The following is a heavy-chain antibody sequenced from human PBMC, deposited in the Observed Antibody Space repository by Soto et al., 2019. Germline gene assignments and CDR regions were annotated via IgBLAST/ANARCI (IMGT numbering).Heavy chain of an antibody. J-gene: IGHJ4*02. D-gene: IGHD1-26*01. V-gene: IGHV3-33*01. CDR1: GFTFSTYG. Sequence: QVQLVESGGGVVQPGRSLRLSCAASGFTFSTYGMHWVRQAPGMGLEWVAVIWYDGSHKDYADSVKGRLTISRDNSKNTLYLQMNSLRVEDTAVYYCARAVGPFDYWGQGTLVTVSS. CDR3: ARAVGPFDY. CDR2: IWYDGSHK.